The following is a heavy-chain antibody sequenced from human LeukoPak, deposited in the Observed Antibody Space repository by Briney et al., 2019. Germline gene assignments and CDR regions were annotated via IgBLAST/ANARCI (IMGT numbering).Heavy chain of an antibody. J-gene: IGHJ4*02. V-gene: IGHV3-30*02. CDR3: AKDLRGYSYGYFTDY. CDR2: IRYDGSKK. D-gene: IGHD5-18*01. Sequence: PGGSLILSCAASGFTFSSYGMHWVRQAPGKGLEWVAFIRYDGSKKYYADSVKGRFTISRDNSKNTLYLQMNSLRAEDTAVYYCAKDLRGYSYGYFTDYWGQGTLVTVSS. CDR1: GFTFSSYG.